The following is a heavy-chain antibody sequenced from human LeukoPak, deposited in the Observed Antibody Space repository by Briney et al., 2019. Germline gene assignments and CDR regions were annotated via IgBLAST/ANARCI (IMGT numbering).Heavy chain of an antibody. Sequence: PGGSLRLSCAASGFTFSSYWMSWVRQAPGKGREWVANIKQDGSEKYYVDSVKGRFTISRDNAKNSLYLQMNRLRAEDTAVYYCARDQTPDYYYYYMDVWGKGTTVTVSS. J-gene: IGHJ6*03. CDR2: IKQDGSEK. CDR3: ARDQTPDYYYYYMDV. CDR1: GFTFSSYW. V-gene: IGHV3-7*01.